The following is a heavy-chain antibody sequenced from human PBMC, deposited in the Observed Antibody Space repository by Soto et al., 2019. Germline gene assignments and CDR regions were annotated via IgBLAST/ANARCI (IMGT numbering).Heavy chain of an antibody. CDR2: ISSSSSYT. Sequence: PGGSLRLSCAASGFTFSDYYMSWIRQAPGKGLEWVSYISSSSSYTNYADSVKGRFTISRDNAKNSLYLQMNSLRAEDTAVYYCATFGPYDYVWGSYREHNYWGQGT. V-gene: IGHV3-11*03. D-gene: IGHD3-16*02. CDR1: GFTFSDYY. CDR3: ATFGPYDYVWGSYREHNY. J-gene: IGHJ4*02.